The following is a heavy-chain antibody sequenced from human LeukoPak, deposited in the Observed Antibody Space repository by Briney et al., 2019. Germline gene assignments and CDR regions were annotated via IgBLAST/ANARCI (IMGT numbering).Heavy chain of an antibody. D-gene: IGHD4-11*01. CDR2: IKSDGSSP. CDR1: GFIFSSYW. CDR3: AKDGHYSNFYFDY. Sequence: GGSLRLSCAASGFIFSSYWTRWVRQAPGKGPVWVSRIKSDGSSPSYADSVKGRFTISRDNAKNTVYLQMNSLRAEDTAVYYCAKDGHYSNFYFDYWGQGTLVTVSS. J-gene: IGHJ4*02. V-gene: IGHV3-74*01.